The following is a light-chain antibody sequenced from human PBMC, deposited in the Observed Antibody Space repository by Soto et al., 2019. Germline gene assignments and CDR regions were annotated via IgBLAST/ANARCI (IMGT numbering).Light chain of an antibody. CDR1: QSISSW. CDR2: KAS. CDR3: QQYNSYSKT. Sequence: DIQMTQSPSTLSASVGDRVTITCRASQSISSWLAWYQQKPGKAPKLLIYKASSLESGVPSRLSGSGSGTEFTLTISSLQPDDFATYYCQQYNSYSKTFGQGTKVEI. V-gene: IGKV1-5*03. J-gene: IGKJ1*01.